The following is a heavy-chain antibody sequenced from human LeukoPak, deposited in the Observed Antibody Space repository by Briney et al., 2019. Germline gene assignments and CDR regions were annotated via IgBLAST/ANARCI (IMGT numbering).Heavy chain of an antibody. CDR1: GFTFSSYA. Sequence: GGSLRLSCAASGFTFSSYAMNWVRQAPGKGLEWVSAISGSGDSRYYADSVKGRFTISRDNSKDTLYLQMNSLRDEDMAVYYCAKDRGSYIRIFDYWGQGTLVTVSS. CDR2: ISGSGDSR. CDR3: AKDRGSYIRIFDY. D-gene: IGHD1-26*01. V-gene: IGHV3-23*01. J-gene: IGHJ4*02.